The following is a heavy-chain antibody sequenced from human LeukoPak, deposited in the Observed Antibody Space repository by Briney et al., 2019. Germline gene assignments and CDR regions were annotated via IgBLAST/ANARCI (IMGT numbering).Heavy chain of an antibody. D-gene: IGHD2-2*01. Sequence: SETLSLTCTVSGGSISSYYWSWIRQPAGKGLEWIGRIYTSGSTNYNPSFKSRVTMSVDTSKNQFSLKLSSVTAADTAVYYCARGGGVPAAHYYYYYYMDVWGKGTTVTVSS. J-gene: IGHJ6*03. CDR2: IYTSGST. V-gene: IGHV4-4*07. CDR1: GGSISSYY. CDR3: ARGGGVPAAHYYYYYYMDV.